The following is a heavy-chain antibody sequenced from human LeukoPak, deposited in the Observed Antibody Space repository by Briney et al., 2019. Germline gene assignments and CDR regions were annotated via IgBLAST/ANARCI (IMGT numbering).Heavy chain of an antibody. CDR1: GFTFSRFA. J-gene: IGHJ4*02. V-gene: IGHV3-23*01. D-gene: IGHD2-2*01. Sequence: GGSLRLSCAASGFTFSRFAMNWVRQAPGEGLEWVSSLSGRGSSSYYADSVKGRFTISRDNSKNTVYLQMNSLRAEDTAVYYCAKDPYGTRYFDYWGQGTLVTVSS. CDR2: LSGRGSSS. CDR3: AKDPYGTRYFDY.